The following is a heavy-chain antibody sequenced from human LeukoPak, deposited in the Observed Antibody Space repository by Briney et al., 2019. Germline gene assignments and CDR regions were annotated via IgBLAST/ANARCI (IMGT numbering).Heavy chain of an antibody. CDR2: IYYSGST. D-gene: IGHD6-13*01. V-gene: IGHV4-59*01. CDR3: ARGDSSSWLDY. J-gene: IGHJ4*02. CDR1: GGSISSYY. Sequence: PSETLSLTCTVSGGSISSYYWSWIRQPPGKGLEWIGYIYYSGSTNYNPSLKSRVTISVDTSKNQFSLKLSSVTAADTAVYYCARGDSSSWLDYWGQGTLVTVSS.